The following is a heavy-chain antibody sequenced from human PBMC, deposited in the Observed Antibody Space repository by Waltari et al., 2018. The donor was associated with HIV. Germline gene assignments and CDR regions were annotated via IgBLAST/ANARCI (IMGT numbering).Heavy chain of an antibody. CDR2: MYTSVST. Sequence: QVQLQESGPGLVKPSQTLSLTCSVSGGSISSGSYFWSWIRQPAGKGLEWIGRMYTSVSTNYNPSLKSRVTIAGDTSKNPLSLKLRAVTAADTAVYYCARGRVTTFGVVIVYEGFDIWGQGTKVIVSS. CDR3: ARGRVTTFGVVIVYEGFDI. CDR1: GGSISSGSYF. J-gene: IGHJ3*02. V-gene: IGHV4-61*02. D-gene: IGHD3-3*01.